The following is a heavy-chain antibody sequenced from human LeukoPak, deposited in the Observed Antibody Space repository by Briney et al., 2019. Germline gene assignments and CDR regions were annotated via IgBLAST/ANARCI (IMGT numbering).Heavy chain of an antibody. CDR3: ARERSGYGGNWFDP. Sequence: GGPLRLSCAASGFTFSSYWMHWVRQAPGKGLVWVSRINSDGSSTSYADSVKGRFTISRDNAKNTLYLQMNSLRAEDTAVYYCARERSGYGGNWFDPWGQGTLVTVSS. CDR2: INSDGSST. V-gene: IGHV3-74*01. J-gene: IGHJ5*02. D-gene: IGHD5-12*01. CDR1: GFTFSSYW.